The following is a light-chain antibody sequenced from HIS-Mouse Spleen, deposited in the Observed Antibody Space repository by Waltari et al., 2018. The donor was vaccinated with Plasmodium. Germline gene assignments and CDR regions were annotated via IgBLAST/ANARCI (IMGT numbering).Light chain of an antibody. CDR1: SSNIGSNY. CDR2: RNN. J-gene: IGLJ3*02. Sequence: QSVLTQPPSASGTPGQRVTISCSGSSSNIGSNYVYWYQQLPGTAPKLLIYRNNQRPSGVPDRVSGSKSGTSASLAISGLRSEDEADYYCAAWDDSLSGPVFGGGTK. CDR3: AAWDDSLSGPV. V-gene: IGLV1-47*01.